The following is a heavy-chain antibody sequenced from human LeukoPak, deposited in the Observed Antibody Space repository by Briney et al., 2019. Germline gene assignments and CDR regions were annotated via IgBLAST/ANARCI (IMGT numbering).Heavy chain of an antibody. D-gene: IGHD2-15*01. CDR3: AREHSSGRLDY. CDR2: IHHSGST. CDR1: GGSINIHY. Sequence: SETLSLTCTVSGGSINIHYWSWIRQPPGKGLEWVGYIHHSGSTTYNPSLKSRVTISIDTSKNQFSLKLTSVTAADTAVYFCAREHSSGRLDYWGQGTLVTVSS. V-gene: IGHV4-59*11. J-gene: IGHJ4*02.